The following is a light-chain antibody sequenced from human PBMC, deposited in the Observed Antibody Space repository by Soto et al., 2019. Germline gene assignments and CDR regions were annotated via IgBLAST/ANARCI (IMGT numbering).Light chain of an antibody. CDR3: SSYRRGSTYV. CDR1: SSDVGGYNY. J-gene: IGLJ1*01. V-gene: IGLV2-14*01. CDR2: GVT. Sequence: QSVLTQPASVSGSPGQSITVSCTGTSSDVGGYNYVSWYQQHPGKAPRLMTYGVTNRPSGVSNRFSGSKSGNTASLTISGLQAEDEADYYCSSYRRGSTYVFGTGTKVTVL.